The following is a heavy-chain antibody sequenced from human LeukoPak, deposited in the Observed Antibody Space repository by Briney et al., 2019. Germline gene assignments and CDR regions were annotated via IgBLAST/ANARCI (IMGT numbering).Heavy chain of an antibody. CDR2: IIPIFGTA. J-gene: IGHJ6*03. D-gene: IGHD2-2*01. V-gene: IGHV1-69*05. Sequence: SVKVSCKASGGTFSSYAISWVRQAPGQGLEWMGGIIPIFGTANYAQKFQGRVTITTDESTSTAYMELSGLRSEDTAVYYCARVHVVPAAIGYYYYYYMDVWGKGTTVTVSS. CDR1: GGTFSSYA. CDR3: ARVHVVPAAIGYYYYYYMDV.